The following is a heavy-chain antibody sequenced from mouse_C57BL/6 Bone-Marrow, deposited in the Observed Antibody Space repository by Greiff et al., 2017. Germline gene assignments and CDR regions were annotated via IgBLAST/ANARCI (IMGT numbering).Heavy chain of an antibody. V-gene: IGHV1-53*01. CDR2: INPSNGGT. Sequence: QVQLQQPGTELVKPGASVKLSCKASGYTFTGYWMHWVKQRPGQGLEWIGNINPSNGGTNYNEKFKSKATLTVYKSSSTAYMQFSSLTSEDSAVCYSARETPYAMDYWGQGTSVTVSS. CDR3: ARETPYAMDY. CDR1: GYTFTGYW. J-gene: IGHJ4*01.